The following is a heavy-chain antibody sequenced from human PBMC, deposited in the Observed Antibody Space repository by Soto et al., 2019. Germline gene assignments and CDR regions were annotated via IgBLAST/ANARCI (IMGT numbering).Heavy chain of an antibody. CDR1: GFTFSSYS. D-gene: IGHD3-10*01. CDR2: ISSSSSYI. J-gene: IGHJ6*02. Sequence: LRLSCAASGFTFSSYSMNWVRQAPGKGLEWVSSISSSSSYIYYADSVKGRFTISRDNAKNSLYLQMNSLRAEDTAVDYCARDKGHYGSGPYYYYGMDVWGQGTTVTVSS. V-gene: IGHV3-21*01. CDR3: ARDKGHYGSGPYYYYGMDV.